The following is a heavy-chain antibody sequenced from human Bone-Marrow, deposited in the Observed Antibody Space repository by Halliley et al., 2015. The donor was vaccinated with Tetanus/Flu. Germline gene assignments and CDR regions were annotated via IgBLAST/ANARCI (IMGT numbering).Heavy chain of an antibody. CDR2: ISGYNGEK. CDR1: GYIFTSYG. CDR3: ARDYRPNDHSDWFDP. D-gene: IGHD2-8*01. V-gene: IGHV1-18*01. J-gene: IGHJ5*02. Sequence: VQSGGEVKKPEASVRVSCKASGYIFTSYGISWVRQAPGQGLEWMGWISGYNGEKNYAQKFRDRLTMTTDTSTTTAYMELRSLRSDDTAVYYCARDYRPNDHSDWFDPWGQGTLVTVSS.